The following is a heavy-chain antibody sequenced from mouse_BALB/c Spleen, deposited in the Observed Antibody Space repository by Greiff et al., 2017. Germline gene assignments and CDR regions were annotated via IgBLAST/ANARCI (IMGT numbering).Heavy chain of an antibody. CDR2: ISSGGSYT. J-gene: IGHJ2*01. CDR3: TRDGGSSFDY. CDR1: GFTFSSYT. Sequence: EVKLVESGGGLVKPGGSLKLSCAASGFTFSSYTMSWVRQTPEKRLEWVATISSGGSYTYYPDSVKGRFTISRDNAKNTLYLQMSSLKSEDTAMYYCTRDGGSSFDYWGQGTTLTVSS. V-gene: IGHV5-6-4*01. D-gene: IGHD1-3*01.